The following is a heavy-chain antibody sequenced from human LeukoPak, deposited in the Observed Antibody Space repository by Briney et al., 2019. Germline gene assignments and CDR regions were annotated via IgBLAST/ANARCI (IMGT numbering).Heavy chain of an antibody. Sequence: GESLKISCKGSGYSFTSYWIGWVRQMPGKGLEWMGIIYPGDSDTRYSPSFQGQVTISADKSISTAYLQWSSLKASDTAMYYCARYGYRTYGGNSWIDYWGQGTLVTVSS. J-gene: IGHJ4*02. CDR1: GYSFTSYW. CDR2: IYPGDSDT. V-gene: IGHV5-51*01. CDR3: ARYGYRTYGGNSWIDY. D-gene: IGHD4-23*01.